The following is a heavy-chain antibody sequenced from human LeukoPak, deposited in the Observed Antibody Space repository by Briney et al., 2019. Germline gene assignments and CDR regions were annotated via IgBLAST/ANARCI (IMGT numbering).Heavy chain of an antibody. CDR2: INSDGSII. Sequence: GGSLRLSCAASGFTFSSQWMHWVRQAPGKGLMWIARINSDGSIITYADPVKGRFTISRDNAKNTLYLQMNSLRADDTAVYFCAKVLRPYADHYYDGMDVWGQGTTVTASS. CDR1: GFTFSSQW. J-gene: IGHJ6*02. D-gene: IGHD3-10*01. CDR3: AKVLRPYADHYYDGMDV. V-gene: IGHV3-74*01.